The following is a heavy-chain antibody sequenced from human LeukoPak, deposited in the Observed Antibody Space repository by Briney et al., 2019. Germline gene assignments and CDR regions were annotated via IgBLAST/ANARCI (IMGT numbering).Heavy chain of an antibody. CDR3: ARELVSLGTGYFDL. J-gene: IGHJ2*01. CDR1: GFTFRTYG. CDR2: ITGSSTWT. Sequence: PGGSLRHSCEASGFTFRTYGMTWVRQAPGKGLEWVSGITGSSTWTYYADSVRGRFTISRDNSKNTLHLQMNNLTADDTAIYYCARELVSLGTGYFDLWGRGTLVTVSS. D-gene: IGHD7-27*01. V-gene: IGHV3-23*01.